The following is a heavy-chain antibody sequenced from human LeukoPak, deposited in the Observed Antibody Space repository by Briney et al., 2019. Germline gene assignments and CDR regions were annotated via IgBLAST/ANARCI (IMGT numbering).Heavy chain of an antibody. CDR3: ARGRNSAV. Sequence: GSLRLSCAASGLTFSSYWMSWVRQAPGKGLEWVANIKEDGSEKYYVDSVKGRFTISRDNAKKSLFLQMNSLRVEDTAVYYCARGRNSAVWGQGTTVTVSS. CDR2: IKEDGSEK. V-gene: IGHV3-7*01. D-gene: IGHD3-10*01. CDR1: GLTFSSYW. J-gene: IGHJ6*02.